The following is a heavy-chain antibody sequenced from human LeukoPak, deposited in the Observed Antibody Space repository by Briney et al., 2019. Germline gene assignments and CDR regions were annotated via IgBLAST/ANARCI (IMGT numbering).Heavy chain of an antibody. Sequence: SETLSLTCTVSGYSISGGYYWGWIRQPPGKGLEWIGSIYHSGSTYYNPSLKSRLTISVDTSKNQFSLKLSSVTAADTAVYYCARRSSSSWYGADYWGQGTLVTVSS. D-gene: IGHD6-13*01. CDR1: GYSISGGYY. J-gene: IGHJ4*02. V-gene: IGHV4-38-2*02. CDR3: ARRSSSSWYGADY. CDR2: IYHSGST.